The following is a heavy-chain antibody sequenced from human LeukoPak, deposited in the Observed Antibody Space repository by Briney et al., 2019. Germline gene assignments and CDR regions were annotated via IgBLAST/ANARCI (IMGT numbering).Heavy chain of an antibody. CDR2: IIPIFGTA. J-gene: IGHJ6*04. V-gene: IGHV1-69*01. CDR3: ARVAFYYGSGRYRYYGMDV. Sequence: PQASVKVCCKASGGTFSSYAISWVRQAPGQGLEWMGGIIPIFGTANYAQKFQGRVTITADESTSTAYMELSSLRSEDTAVYYCARVAFYYGSGRYRYYGMDVWGKGTTVTVSS. D-gene: IGHD3-10*01. CDR1: GGTFSSYA.